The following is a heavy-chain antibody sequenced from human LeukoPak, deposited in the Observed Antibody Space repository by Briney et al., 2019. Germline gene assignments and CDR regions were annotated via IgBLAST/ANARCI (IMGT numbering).Heavy chain of an antibody. CDR3: ARTPGMVVVKTFYCMDV. CDR1: GYTFTSDG. J-gene: IGHJ6*02. V-gene: IGHV1-18*01. D-gene: IGHD3-22*01. CDR2: IGTYKGNT. Sequence: ASVKVSCKTSGYTFTSDGISWVRQAPGQGLEWMGWIGTYKGNTNYAQMFQGRVTMTADTSTSTAYMELKNLRSDDTAVYYCARTPGMVVVKTFYCMDVWGQGTTVTVSS.